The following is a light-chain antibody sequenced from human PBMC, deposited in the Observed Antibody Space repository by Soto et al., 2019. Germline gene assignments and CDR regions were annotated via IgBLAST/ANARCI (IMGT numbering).Light chain of an antibody. CDR3: QQYNNWPIT. J-gene: IGKJ5*01. V-gene: IGKV3-15*01. CDR2: GAS. CDR1: QYIGSN. Sequence: EIVMTQSPATLSVSPGGRATLSCRTSQYIGSNLAWYQQKPGQAPRLLIYGASTRATGIPARFSGSGSGTEFTLTISSLQSEDFAVYYCQQYNNWPITFGQGTRLETK.